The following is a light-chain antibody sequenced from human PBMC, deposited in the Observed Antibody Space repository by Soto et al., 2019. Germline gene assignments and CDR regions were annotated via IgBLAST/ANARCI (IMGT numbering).Light chain of an antibody. Sequence: QSALTQPASVSGSPGQSITISCTGTSSDVGGYNYVSWYQQHPGKAPKLMIYDVSNRPSGVSNRFSGSKSGNTASLTISGLQAEDDADYSCRSNTSRSTLVFGGGTKVTVL. V-gene: IGLV2-14*01. CDR1: SSDVGGYNY. CDR3: RSNTSRSTLV. J-gene: IGLJ2*01. CDR2: DVS.